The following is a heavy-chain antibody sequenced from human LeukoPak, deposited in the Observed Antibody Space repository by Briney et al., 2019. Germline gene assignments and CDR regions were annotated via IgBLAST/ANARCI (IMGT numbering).Heavy chain of an antibody. CDR1: GFTFSSYA. D-gene: IGHD3-10*01. CDR3: AKELGELSLSLTLDY. Sequence: GGSLRLSCAASGFTFSSYAMSWVRQVPGKGLEWVSAISGSGGSTYYADSVKGRFTISRDNSKNTLYLQMNSLRAEDTAVYYCAKELGELSLSLTLDYWGQGTLVTVSS. V-gene: IGHV3-23*01. J-gene: IGHJ4*02. CDR2: ISGSGGST.